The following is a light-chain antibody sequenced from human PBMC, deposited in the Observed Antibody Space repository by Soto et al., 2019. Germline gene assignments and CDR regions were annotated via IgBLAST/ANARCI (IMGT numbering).Light chain of an antibody. CDR1: QSVLYSGNNRNY. J-gene: IGKJ3*01. Sequence: DIVLTQSPDSLAVSLGERATLNCKSSQSVLYSGNNRNYLVWYQLKPGQPPKLLISWASTRESGVPARFSGSGSATDFTLTISNLQAEDVAVYFCLQYYSTPFTFGPGTKVDIK. CDR2: WAS. CDR3: LQYYSTPFT. V-gene: IGKV4-1*01.